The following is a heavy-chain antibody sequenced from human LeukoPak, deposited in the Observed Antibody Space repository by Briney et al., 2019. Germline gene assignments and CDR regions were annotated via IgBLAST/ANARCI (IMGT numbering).Heavy chain of an antibody. CDR2: ITSRADST. V-gene: IGHV3-23*01. Sequence: SGGSLRLSCAASGFAFRNYAMSWVRQAPGKGLEWISTITSRADSTYYPESVRGRFTISRDNSKNTLYVDLNSLRVEDTALYFFDLWGQGTPVTVSS. CDR3: DL. J-gene: IGHJ3*01. CDR1: GFAFRNYA.